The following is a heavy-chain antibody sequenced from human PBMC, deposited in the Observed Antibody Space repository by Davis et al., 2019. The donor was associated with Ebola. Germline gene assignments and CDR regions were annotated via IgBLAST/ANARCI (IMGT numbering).Heavy chain of an antibody. Sequence: AASLKSSSRAPGYTFPTNGISWVRQAPGQGLEWMGWFSAFSGNTNYARKLQGRVTMTTDTSTSTAYMELRSLRSDDTAVYYCARRDYGDYGAFWGQGTLVTVSS. V-gene: IGHV1-18*01. CDR1: GYTFPTNG. CDR2: FSAFSGNT. J-gene: IGHJ4*02. CDR3: ARRDYGDYGAF. D-gene: IGHD4-17*01.